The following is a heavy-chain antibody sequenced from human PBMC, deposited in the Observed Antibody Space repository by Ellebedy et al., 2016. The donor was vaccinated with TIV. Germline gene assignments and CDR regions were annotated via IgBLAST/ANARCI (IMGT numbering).Heavy chain of an antibody. Sequence: GESLKISCAASGFPFSSFWMSWVRQAPGKGLEWVANTQEDGSEKYYVDSVRGRFTISRDNAKNSLYLQMNSLRAEDTAVYYCAKDNSGTYYYYGMDVWGQGTTVTVSS. CDR2: TQEDGSEK. CDR3: AKDNSGTYYYYGMDV. D-gene: IGHD1-26*01. CDR1: GFPFSSFW. V-gene: IGHV3-7*03. J-gene: IGHJ6*02.